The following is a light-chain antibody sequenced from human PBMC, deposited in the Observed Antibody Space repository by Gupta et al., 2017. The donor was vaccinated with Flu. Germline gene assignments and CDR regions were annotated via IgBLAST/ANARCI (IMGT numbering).Light chain of an antibody. CDR1: ESLVYSDGDSY. CDR2: KAS. J-gene: IGKJ1*01. Sequence: DAVMTQSPLSLSVPLGQSASISCRSSESLVYSDGDSYVSWFHQRPGQSPRRLIYKASNRDSGVPDRISGSGSGTDFTLRISRVEAEDVGIYYCMHSTRWPWTFGQGTKVEIK. V-gene: IGKV2-30*01. CDR3: MHSTRWPWT.